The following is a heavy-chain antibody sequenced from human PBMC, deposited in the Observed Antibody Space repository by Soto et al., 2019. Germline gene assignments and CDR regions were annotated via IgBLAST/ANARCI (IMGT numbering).Heavy chain of an antibody. J-gene: IGHJ5*01. V-gene: IGHV5-51*01. CDR2: IYPGDSDT. Sequence: GESLKISCKGSGYSFTSYWIGWVRQMPGKGLEWMGIIYPGDSDTRYSPSFQGQVTISADKSISTAYLQWSSLKASDTAMYYCARNADSIVYQDPRTTEYGTLSWDEGPPVT. CDR1: GYSFTSYW. D-gene: IGHD3-22*01. CDR3: ARNADSIVYQDPRTTEYGTLS.